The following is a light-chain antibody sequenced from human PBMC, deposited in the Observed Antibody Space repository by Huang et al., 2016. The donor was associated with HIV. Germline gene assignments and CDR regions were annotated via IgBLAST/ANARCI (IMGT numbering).Light chain of an antibody. J-gene: IGKJ2*01. CDR3: MQALQTPYT. V-gene: IGKV2-28*01. Sequence: DIVMTQSPLSLPVTPGEPASISCRSNQSLLHESGHNYLDWYLQTPGQSPQLLIYLASTRASGVPDRFTGSGSGTDFTLRINKVEAQDVGVYFCMQALQTPYTFGRGTKLEI. CDR2: LAS. CDR1: QSLLHESGHNY.